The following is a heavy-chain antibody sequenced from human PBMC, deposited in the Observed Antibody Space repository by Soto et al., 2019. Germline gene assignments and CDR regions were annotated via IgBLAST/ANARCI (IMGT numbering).Heavy chain of an antibody. D-gene: IGHD2-2*01. V-gene: IGHV3-30*18. Sequence: QVQLVESGGGVVQPGRSLRLSCAASGFTFSSYGMHWVRQAPGKGLEWVAVISYDGSNKYYADSVKGRFTISRDNSKNTLYLQMNSLRAEDTAVYYCAKGGGYCSSTSCYGYYYYGIDVWGQGTTVTVSS. J-gene: IGHJ6*02. CDR1: GFTFSSYG. CDR3: AKGGGYCSSTSCYGYYYYGIDV. CDR2: ISYDGSNK.